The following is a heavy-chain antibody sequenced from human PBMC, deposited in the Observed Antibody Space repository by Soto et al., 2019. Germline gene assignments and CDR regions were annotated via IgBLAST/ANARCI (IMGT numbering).Heavy chain of an antibody. CDR2: FDPEDGET. Sequence: GASVKVSCKVSGYTLTELSMHWVRQAPGKGLEWMGGFDPEDGETIYAQKFQGRVTMTEDTSTDTAYMELSSLRSEDTAVYYCAXGNTKRDQWQLPYPIDYWGQGTLVTVSS. J-gene: IGHJ4*02. D-gene: IGHD1-26*01. CDR3: AXGNTKRDQWQLPYPIDY. CDR1: GYTLTELS. V-gene: IGHV1-24*01.